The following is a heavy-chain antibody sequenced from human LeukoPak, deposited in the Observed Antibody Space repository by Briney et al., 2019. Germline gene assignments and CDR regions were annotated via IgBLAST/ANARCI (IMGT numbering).Heavy chain of an antibody. CDR2: IIPIFGTA. J-gene: IGHJ5*02. V-gene: IGHV1-69*05. Sequence: PGASVKVSCKASGGTFSSYAISWVRQAPGQGLEWMGGIIPIFGTANYAQKFQGRVTITTDESTSTAYMEQSSLRSEDTAVYYCATGGDFPSFVWFDPWGQGTLVTVSS. D-gene: IGHD2-21*02. CDR3: ATGGDFPSFVWFDP. CDR1: GGTFSSYA.